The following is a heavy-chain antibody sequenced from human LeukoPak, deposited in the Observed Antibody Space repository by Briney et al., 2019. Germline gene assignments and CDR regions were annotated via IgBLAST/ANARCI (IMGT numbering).Heavy chain of an antibody. CDR2: IYYSGST. V-gene: IGHV4-59*01. Sequence: SETLSLTCTVSGGSINSYYWSWIRQPPGKGLEWIGYIYYSGSTNYNPSLKSRVTISVDTSKNQFSLKLSSVTAADTAVYYCARVVYDSSGYYPLIFDYWGQGTLVTVSS. CDR1: GGSINSYY. J-gene: IGHJ4*02. CDR3: ARVVYDSSGYYPLIFDY. D-gene: IGHD3-22*01.